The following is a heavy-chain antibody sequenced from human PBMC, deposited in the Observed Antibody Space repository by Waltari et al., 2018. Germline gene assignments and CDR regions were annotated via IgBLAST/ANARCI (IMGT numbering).Heavy chain of an antibody. V-gene: IGHV4-34*01. CDR2: INHNASP. CDR3: ARGWLQVAPPYYYYMDV. Sequence: QVQLLQWGAGLLKPSETLSLTCAVSGGSFSGYYWSWLRQLPGKGLEWLGEINHNASPDYNPSLTSRATISIETAKNQFSLKLDSVTAADTGVYYCARGWLQVAPPYYYYMDVWDRGTAVTVSS. D-gene: IGHD6-19*01. CDR1: GGSFSGYY. J-gene: IGHJ6*03.